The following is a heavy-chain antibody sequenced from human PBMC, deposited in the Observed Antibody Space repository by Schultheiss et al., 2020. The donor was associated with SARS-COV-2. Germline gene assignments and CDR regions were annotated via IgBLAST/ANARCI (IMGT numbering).Heavy chain of an antibody. CDR3: ARDAGATSSSWFRVANWFDP. CDR1: GFTFSSYG. CDR2: IWYDGSNK. D-gene: IGHD6-13*01. J-gene: IGHJ5*02. Sequence: GESLKISCAASGFTFSSYGMHWVRQAPGKGLEWVAVIWYDGSNKYYADSVKGRFTISRDNSKNTLYLQMNSLRAEDTAVYYCARDAGATSSSWFRVANWFDPWGQGTLVTVSS. V-gene: IGHV3-33*01.